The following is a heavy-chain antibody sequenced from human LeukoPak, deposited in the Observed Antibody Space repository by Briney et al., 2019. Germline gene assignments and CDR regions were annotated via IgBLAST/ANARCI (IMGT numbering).Heavy chain of an antibody. Sequence: PGGSLRLSCAASGFTFSRYRMNWVRQAPGKGLEWVSSISSSSSYIYYADSVKGRFTISRDNAKNSLYLQMNSLRAEDTAVYYCAREIILTGTMEQDDYWGQGTLVTVSS. D-gene: IGHD1-20*01. CDR1: GFTFSRYR. CDR2: ISSSSSYI. CDR3: AREIILTGTMEQDDY. V-gene: IGHV3-21*01. J-gene: IGHJ4*02.